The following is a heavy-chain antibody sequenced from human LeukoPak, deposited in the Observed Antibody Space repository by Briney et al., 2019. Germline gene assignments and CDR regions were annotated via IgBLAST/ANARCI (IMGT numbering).Heavy chain of an antibody. J-gene: IGHJ4*02. CDR2: ISLSSGDT. D-gene: IGHD7-27*01. CDR1: GHTFTSHG. Sequence: GASVKVSCKASGHTFTSHGLSWARQAPGQGLEWMGWISLSSGDTNYAQEFQERISMTRDTSTSTAYMELRSLRSDDTAVYYCARDPGGNWGFDHWGQGALVTVSS. V-gene: IGHV1-18*04. CDR3: ARDPGGNWGFDH.